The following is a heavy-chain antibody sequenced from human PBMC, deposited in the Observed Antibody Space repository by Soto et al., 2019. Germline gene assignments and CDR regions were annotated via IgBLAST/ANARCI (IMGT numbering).Heavy chain of an antibody. Sequence: EVQLVESGGGLVQPGGSLRLSCAASGFTVSSNYMSWVRQAPGKGLEWVSVIYSGGNTYHADSVKGRFTISRDNSKNTLDLQMNSLRAEDTAVYYCARSSYYYGSGSYGLDYWGQGTLVTVSS. V-gene: IGHV3-66*01. D-gene: IGHD3-10*01. J-gene: IGHJ4*02. CDR2: IYSGGNT. CDR1: GFTVSSNY. CDR3: ARSSYYYGSGSYGLDY.